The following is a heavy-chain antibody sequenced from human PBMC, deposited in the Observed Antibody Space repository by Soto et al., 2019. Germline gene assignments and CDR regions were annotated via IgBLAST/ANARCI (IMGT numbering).Heavy chain of an antibody. CDR3: ARGEGWGELPLGN. J-gene: IGHJ4*02. V-gene: IGHV1-18*01. Sequence: QVQLVQSGAEVKKPGASVKVSCKASGYTFTSYGISWVRQAPGQGLEWMGWISAYNGNTNYAQKLQGRVTMTTDTSPSKAYMERRSLRSDGTAVCCCARGEGWGELPLGNWGQGTLVTVSS. CDR1: GYTFTSYG. CDR2: ISAYNGNT. D-gene: IGHD1-26*01.